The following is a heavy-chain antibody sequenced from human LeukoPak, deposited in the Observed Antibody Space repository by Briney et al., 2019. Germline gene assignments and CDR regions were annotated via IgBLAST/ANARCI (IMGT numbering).Heavy chain of an antibody. CDR3: ARDPAQSYYTDV. Sequence: ASVKVSCKASGYRFTAYYIHWVRQAPRQGLEWMGWINPKSPGTNYAQKFQGRVTMTRDTSISTAYMELSSLTSDDTAVYYCARDPAQSYYTDVWGIGTTVIVSS. CDR2: INPKSPGT. V-gene: IGHV1-2*02. J-gene: IGHJ6*03. CDR1: GYRFTAYY.